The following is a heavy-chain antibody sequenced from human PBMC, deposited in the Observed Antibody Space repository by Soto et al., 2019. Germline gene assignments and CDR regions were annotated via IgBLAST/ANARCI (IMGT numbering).Heavy chain of an antibody. J-gene: IGHJ5*02. CDR3: ATHYSNYGPVDP. Sequence: QMQLVESGGGLVKPGGSLRLSCAASGFTFSDYYMSWIRQAPGKGLEWVSYISSSSGNIRYAGSVKGRFTISRDNAKNSLYLQMNSLRAEDTAVYFCATHYSNYGPVDPWGQGTLVTVSS. CDR2: ISSSSGNI. D-gene: IGHD4-4*01. CDR1: GFTFSDYY. V-gene: IGHV3-11*06.